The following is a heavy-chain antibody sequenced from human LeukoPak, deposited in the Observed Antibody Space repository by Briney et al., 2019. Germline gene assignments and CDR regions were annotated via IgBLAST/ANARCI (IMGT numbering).Heavy chain of an antibody. V-gene: IGHV3-33*06. J-gene: IGHJ4*02. CDR2: IWYDGSNK. CDR1: GITFSSYG. D-gene: IGHD5-18*01. CDR3: AKGGMQVWSNPVDH. Sequence: GGSLRLSCAASGITFSSYGMHWVRQAPGKGLEGGAVIWYDGSNKYYADSVKGRFTISRDNSQNTLYLQMNSLRAEDTAVYYCAKGGMQVWSNPVDHWGQGTLVTVSS.